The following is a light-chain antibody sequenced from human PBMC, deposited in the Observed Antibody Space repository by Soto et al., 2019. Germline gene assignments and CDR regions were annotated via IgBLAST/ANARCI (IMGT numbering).Light chain of an antibody. J-gene: IGLJ1*01. Sequence: QSALTQPASVSGSPGQSITISCTGTSSDVGGYNYVSWYRQHPGKAPKLMIYDVINRPSGVSNRFSGSKSGNTASLTISGLQAEDEADYYCSSYTSSSTLFGTGTKLTVL. CDR1: SSDVGGYNY. CDR2: DVI. V-gene: IGLV2-14*01. CDR3: SSYTSSSTL.